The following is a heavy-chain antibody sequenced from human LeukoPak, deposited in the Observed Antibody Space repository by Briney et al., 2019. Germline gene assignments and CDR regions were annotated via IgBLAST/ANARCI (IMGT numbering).Heavy chain of an antibody. V-gene: IGHV4-34*01. CDR1: GGSFIGYY. CDR2: INHSGST. J-gene: IGHJ4*02. Sequence: SETPSLTCAVYGGSFIGYYWSWIRQPPGKGLEWIGEINHSGSTNYNPSLKSRVTISVDTSKNQFSLKLSSVTAADTAVYYCARGQEYSSGYLGYWGQGTLVTVSS. D-gene: IGHD3-22*01. CDR3: ARGQEYSSGYLGY.